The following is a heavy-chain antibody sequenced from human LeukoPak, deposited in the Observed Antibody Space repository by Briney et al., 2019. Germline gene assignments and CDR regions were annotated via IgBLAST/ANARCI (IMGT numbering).Heavy chain of an antibody. V-gene: IGHV3-21*01. Sequence: GGSLRLSCAASGFTFSSYSMNWVRQAPGKGLEWVSSITRSSSFVYYADSVKGRFTISRDNAKNSLYVQMSSLRAEDTAVYYCASEIPNLRYCSSTSCDYWGQGTLVTVSS. CDR3: ASEIPNLRYCSSTSCDY. D-gene: IGHD2-2*01. CDR1: GFTFSSYS. CDR2: ITRSSSFV. J-gene: IGHJ4*02.